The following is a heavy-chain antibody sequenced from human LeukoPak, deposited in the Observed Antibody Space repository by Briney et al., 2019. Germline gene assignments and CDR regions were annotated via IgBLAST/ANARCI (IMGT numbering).Heavy chain of an antibody. V-gene: IGHV3-53*01. D-gene: IGHD3-10*01. Sequence: GSLLLSCAASGFTVSSNYMTWGRQAPGKGLEWVSVLYSGGSTYYADSVKGRFTISRDNSKNTLYLQMNNLRAEDTAVYYCARGSYGSGSPYYYYYMDVWGRGTTVTISS. CDR3: ARGSYGSGSPYYYYYMDV. CDR2: LYSGGST. J-gene: IGHJ6*03. CDR1: GFTVSSNY.